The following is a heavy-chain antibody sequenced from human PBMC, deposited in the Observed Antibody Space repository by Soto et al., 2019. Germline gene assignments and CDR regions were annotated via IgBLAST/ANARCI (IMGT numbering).Heavy chain of an antibody. CDR3: ARARAGYSSSWYVP. V-gene: IGHV4-34*01. CDR1: GGSFSGYY. CDR2: INHSGST. D-gene: IGHD6-13*01. Sequence: QVQLQQWGAGLLKPSETLSLTCAVYGGSFSGYYWSWIRQPPGKGLEWIGEINHSGSTNYNPSLKSRVTISVDTSKNQFSLKLSSVTAADTAVYYCARARAGYSSSWYVPWGQGTLVTVSS. J-gene: IGHJ5*02.